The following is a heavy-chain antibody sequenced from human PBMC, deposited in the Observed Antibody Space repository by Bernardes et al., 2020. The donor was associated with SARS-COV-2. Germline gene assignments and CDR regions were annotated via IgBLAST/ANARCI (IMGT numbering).Heavy chain of an antibody. CDR2: IYTSGIT. CDR3: ASGFAAFYYYGMDV. CDR1: GGSISSGSYD. J-gene: IGHJ6*02. Sequence: SETLSLTCTVAGGSISSGSYDWSWLRHPAGKGRGWIGRIYTSGITNYNPSLKSPVTIAVDTTKNQFSLKLRSVTAADTAVYYCASGFAAFYYYGMDVWGHGTTVTVSS. V-gene: IGHV4-61*02. D-gene: IGHD3-10*01.